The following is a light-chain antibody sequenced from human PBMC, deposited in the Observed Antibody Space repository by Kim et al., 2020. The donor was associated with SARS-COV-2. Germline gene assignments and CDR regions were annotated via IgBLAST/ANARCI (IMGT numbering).Light chain of an antibody. CDR3: QKRDNWPIT. J-gene: IGKJ3*01. V-gene: IGKV3-11*01. Sequence: LSPGERATLSCGASQSVGTAIAWYQQKPGQPPMLLIFDASNSATGIPARFSGSGSGTDFTLTISRLEPEDFAVYYCQKRDNWPITVGPGTKGDIK. CDR1: QSVGTA. CDR2: DAS.